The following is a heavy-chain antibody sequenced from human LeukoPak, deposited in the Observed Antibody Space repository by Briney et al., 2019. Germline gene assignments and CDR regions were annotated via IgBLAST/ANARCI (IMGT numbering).Heavy chain of an antibody. D-gene: IGHD3-22*01. Sequence: PGGSLRLSCAASGFTFSSYSMNRVRQAPGKGLEWVSSISSSSSYIYYADSVKGRFTISRDNAKNSLYLQMNSLRAEDTAVYYCARDRARYDSSGYYYFGNYWGQGTLVTVSS. V-gene: IGHV3-21*01. J-gene: IGHJ4*02. CDR3: ARDRARYDSSGYYYFGNY. CDR2: ISSSSSYI. CDR1: GFTFSSYS.